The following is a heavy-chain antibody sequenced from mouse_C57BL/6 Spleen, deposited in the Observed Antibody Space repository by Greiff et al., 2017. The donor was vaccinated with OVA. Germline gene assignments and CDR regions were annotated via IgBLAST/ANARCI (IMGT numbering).Heavy chain of an antibody. CDR3: AGGNYVRFAY. J-gene: IGHJ3*01. CDR2: IYPSDSET. V-gene: IGHV1-61*01. Sequence: QVQLQQPGAELVRPGSSVKLSCKASGYTFTSYWMDWVKQRPGQGLEWIGNIYPSDSETHYNQKFKDKATLTVDKSSSTAYMQLSSLTSEDSAVYYWAGGNYVRFAYWGQGTLVTVSA. D-gene: IGHD2-1*01. CDR1: GYTFTSYW.